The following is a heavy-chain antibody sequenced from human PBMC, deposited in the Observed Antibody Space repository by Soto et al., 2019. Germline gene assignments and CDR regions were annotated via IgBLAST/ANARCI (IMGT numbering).Heavy chain of an antibody. V-gene: IGHV4-61*01. D-gene: IGHD1-26*01. CDR3: ARLSGSYYYYYGMDV. CDR1: GGSVSSGSYY. Sequence: SETLSITCXVSGGSVSSGSYYWSWIRQPPGKGLEWIGYIYYSGSTNYNPSLKSRVTISVDTSKNQFSLKLSSVTAADTAVYYCARLSGSYYYYYGMDVWGQGTTVTVSS. J-gene: IGHJ6*02. CDR2: IYYSGST.